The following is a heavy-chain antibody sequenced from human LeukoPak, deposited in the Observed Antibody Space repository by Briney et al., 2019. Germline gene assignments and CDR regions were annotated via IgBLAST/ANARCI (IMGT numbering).Heavy chain of an antibody. CDR1: GFTFTSYA. V-gene: IGHV3-23*01. CDR2: ISGSGGST. CDR3: AKSRPSYSSSWYDH. J-gene: IGHJ5*02. D-gene: IGHD6-13*01. Sequence: GGSLRHSCAASGFTFTSYAMSWVRQAPGKGLEWVSAISGSGGSTYYADTVKGRFTLSRDNSKNTLSLQMNSLRAEDTAVYYCAKSRPSYSSSWYDHWGQGTLVTVSS.